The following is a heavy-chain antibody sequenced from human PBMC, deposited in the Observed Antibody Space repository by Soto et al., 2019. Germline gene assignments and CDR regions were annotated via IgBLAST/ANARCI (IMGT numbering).Heavy chain of an antibody. CDR1: GGSINSGAYY. J-gene: IGHJ6*02. Sequence: QVQLQESGPGLVKPSQTLSLTCTVSGGSINSGAYYWSWIRQHPGKGLEGIGYIYYSGSTYYNPSLKSRVTISVDTSKNQFSLKLSSVTAADTAVYYCARAATPSSIFGVVTLDVWGQGTTVTVSS. CDR2: IYYSGST. CDR3: ARAATPSSIFGVVTLDV. V-gene: IGHV4-31*03. D-gene: IGHD3-3*01.